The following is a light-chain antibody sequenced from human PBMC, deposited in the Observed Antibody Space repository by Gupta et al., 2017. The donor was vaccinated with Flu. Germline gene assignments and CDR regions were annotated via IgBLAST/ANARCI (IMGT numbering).Light chain of an antibody. V-gene: IGKV1-5*03. CDR3: QQYNSYSRT. J-gene: IGKJ2*01. CDR2: KAS. CDR1: QSISSW. Sequence: DIQMTQSPSTLSASVGDRVTITCRASQSISSWLAWYQQKPGKAPKLLIYKASSLESGVPSRFSGSGSGTEFTLTISSLQPDDFATYYCQQYNSYSRTFGQGTXLEIK.